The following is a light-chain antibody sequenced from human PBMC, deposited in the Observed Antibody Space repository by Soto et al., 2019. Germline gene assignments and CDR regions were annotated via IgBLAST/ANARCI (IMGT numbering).Light chain of an antibody. Sequence: QSALTQPRSVSASPGQSVTISCTGTSSDVGRYDYVSWYQQHPGKAPKLIVYDVTERPSGVPDRFSGSKSGNTASLTISGLHAEDAADYYCCSFAGSYSYVFGTGTKVTVL. CDR2: DVT. V-gene: IGLV2-11*01. CDR3: CSFAGSYSYV. J-gene: IGLJ1*01. CDR1: SSDVGRYDY.